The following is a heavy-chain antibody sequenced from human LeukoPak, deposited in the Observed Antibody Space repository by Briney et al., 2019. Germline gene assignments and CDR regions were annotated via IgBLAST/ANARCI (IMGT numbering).Heavy chain of an antibody. J-gene: IGHJ4*02. CDR1: GFTFSSYW. CDR3: ARVGSGPRVLEWFRRRPNFFDY. V-gene: IGHV3-7*01. Sequence: GGSLRLSCAASGFTFSSYWMSWVRQAPGKGLEWVANIKQDGSEKYYVDSVKGRFTITRDNAKNSLYLQMNSLRAEDTAVYYCARVGSGPRVLEWFRRRPNFFDYWGKGTLVTVSS. D-gene: IGHD3-3*01. CDR2: IKQDGSEK.